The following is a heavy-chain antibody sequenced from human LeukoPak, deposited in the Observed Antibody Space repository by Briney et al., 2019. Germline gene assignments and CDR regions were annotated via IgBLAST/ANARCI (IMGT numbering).Heavy chain of an antibody. CDR2: ISVSGENT. CDR1: GFTFRVYS. D-gene: IGHD3-10*01. J-gene: IGHJ4*02. V-gene: IGHV3-23*01. CDR3: AKYGSGSNYNGLY. Sequence: PGGSLRLSCAASGFTFRVYSMTWVRQAPGMGLQWVSTISVSGENTYYADSVKGRFTISRDISKSTLYLQMNSLRDEDTAVYYCAKYGSGSNYNGLYWGQGTLVTVSS.